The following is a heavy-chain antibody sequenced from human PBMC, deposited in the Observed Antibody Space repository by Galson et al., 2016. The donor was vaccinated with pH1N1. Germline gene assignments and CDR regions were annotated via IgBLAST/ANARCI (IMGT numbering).Heavy chain of an antibody. D-gene: IGHD1-26*01. Sequence: SVKVSCKASGYTFTNYYFHWVRQAPGQGLEWMGVIDPSGGGTTYAQKFQARVAMTRDTSTTTVYLDLSSLKSDDTADYYCTRDLGRLCESWGQGTLVTVSS. CDR3: TRDLGRLCES. V-gene: IGHV1-46*01. J-gene: IGHJ5*02. CDR1: GYTFTNYY. CDR2: IDPSGGGT.